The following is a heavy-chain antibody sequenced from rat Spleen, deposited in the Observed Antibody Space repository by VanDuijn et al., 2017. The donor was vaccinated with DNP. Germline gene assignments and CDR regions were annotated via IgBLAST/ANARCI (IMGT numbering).Heavy chain of an antibody. CDR3: TREPLPRYFDY. CDR2: ITNTGGGI. Sequence: EVLLMESGGGLVQPGRSLKLSCVASGFTFNNYWMSWIRQAPGKGLEWIASITNTGGGIYYPDSVKGRFTISRDNAQNTLYLQMNSLRAEDTATYYCTREPLPRYFDYWGQGVMVTVSS. CDR1: GFTFNNYW. D-gene: IGHD3-1*01. V-gene: IGHV5-31*01. J-gene: IGHJ2*01.